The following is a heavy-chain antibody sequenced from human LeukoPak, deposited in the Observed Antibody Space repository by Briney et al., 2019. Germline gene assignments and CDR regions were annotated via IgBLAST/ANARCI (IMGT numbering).Heavy chain of an antibody. D-gene: IGHD3-10*01. CDR2: IYYSGST. Sequence: SETLSLTCTVSGGSISSSSYYWGWIRQPPGKGLEWIGSIYYSGSTYYNPSLKSRVTISVDTSKNQFSLKLSSVTAADTAVYYCASFDYYGSGSYYWGQGTLVTVSS. CDR1: GGSISSSSYY. CDR3: ASFDYYGSGSYY. J-gene: IGHJ4*02. V-gene: IGHV4-39*01.